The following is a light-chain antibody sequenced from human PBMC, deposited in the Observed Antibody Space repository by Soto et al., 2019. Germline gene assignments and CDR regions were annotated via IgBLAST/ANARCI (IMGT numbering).Light chain of an antibody. CDR2: KAS. V-gene: IGKV1-5*03. Sequence: DIQMTQSPSTLSASVGDRVTITCRASQSISSWLAWYQQKPGKAPKLLIYKASSLESGVPSRFSGSGSGTKFTLTISSLQPDDFATYYCQHGTFGQGTKVNIK. CDR3: QHGT. J-gene: IGKJ1*01. CDR1: QSISSW.